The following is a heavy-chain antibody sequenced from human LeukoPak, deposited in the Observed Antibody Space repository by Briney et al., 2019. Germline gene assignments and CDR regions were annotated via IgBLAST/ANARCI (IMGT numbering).Heavy chain of an antibody. Sequence: AGGSLRLSCAASGFTFSSYSMNWVRQAPGKGLEWVANIKQAGSEKYYVDSVKGRFTISRDNAKNSLYLQMNSLRVEDTAVYYCARGTDIDYWGQGTLVTVSS. V-gene: IGHV3-7*01. J-gene: IGHJ4*02. CDR3: ARGTDIDY. D-gene: IGHD3/OR15-3a*01. CDR2: IKQAGSEK. CDR1: GFTFSSYS.